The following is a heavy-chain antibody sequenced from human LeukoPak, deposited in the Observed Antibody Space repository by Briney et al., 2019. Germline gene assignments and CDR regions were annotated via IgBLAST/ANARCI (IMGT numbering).Heavy chain of an antibody. D-gene: IGHD2-2*01. CDR1: GGSISSSSYY. J-gene: IGHJ4*02. Sequence: SKTLSLTCTVSGGSISSSSYYWGWIRQPPGKGLEWIGSIYYSGSTYYNPSLKSRVTISVDTSKNQFSLKLSSVTAADTAVYYCARDCSSTSRYFLDWGQGTLVTVSS. V-gene: IGHV4-39*07. CDR3: ARDCSSTSRYFLD. CDR2: IYYSGST.